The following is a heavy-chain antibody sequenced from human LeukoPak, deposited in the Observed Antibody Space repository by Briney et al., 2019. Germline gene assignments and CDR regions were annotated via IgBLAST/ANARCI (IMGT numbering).Heavy chain of an antibody. CDR2: IFGSGDTT. CDR3: ARVSWYGSGNSINFDC. J-gene: IGHJ4*02. CDR1: GFPFSSYA. Sequence: GGFLRLSCAASGFPFSSYAMNWVRQAPGKGLEWVSIIFGSGDTTYYADSVKGRFTVSRDNAKNSLYLEMNSLRAEDTAVYYCARVSWYGSGNSINFDCWGQGALVSVSS. V-gene: IGHV3-23*01. D-gene: IGHD3-10*01.